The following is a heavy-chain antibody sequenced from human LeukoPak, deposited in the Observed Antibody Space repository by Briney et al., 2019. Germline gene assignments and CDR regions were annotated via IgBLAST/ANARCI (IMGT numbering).Heavy chain of an antibody. CDR1: GFTFSSYE. CDR3: ARDQTPFV. CDR2: IKPDGSEK. V-gene: IGHV3-7*01. J-gene: IGHJ4*02. Sequence: PGGSLRLSCAASGFTFSSYEMYWVRQAPGKGLEWVANIKPDGSEKYYVDSVKGRFTISRDNAKNSLFLQMSSLRAEDTAVYYCARDQTPFVWGQGTLVTVSS.